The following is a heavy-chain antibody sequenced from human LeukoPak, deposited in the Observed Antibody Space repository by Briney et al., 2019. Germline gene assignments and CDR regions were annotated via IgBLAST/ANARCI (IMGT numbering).Heavy chain of an antibody. CDR1: GYTFTSYD. J-gene: IGHJ4*02. Sequence: ASVKVSCKASGYTFTSYDINWVRQATGQGLEWMGWMNPNSGNTGYAQKFQGRVTMTRDTSTSTVYMELSSLRSEYTPVYYCARDPVDCSGGSCYSRGVSDFWGQGTLVTVSS. D-gene: IGHD2-15*01. CDR3: ARDPVDCSGGSCYSRGVSDF. V-gene: IGHV1-8*02. CDR2: MNPNSGNT.